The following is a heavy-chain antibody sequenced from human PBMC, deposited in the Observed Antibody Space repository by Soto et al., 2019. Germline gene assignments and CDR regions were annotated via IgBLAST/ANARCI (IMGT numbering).Heavy chain of an antibody. Sequence: PSETLSLTCTVSGGSISSGDYYWSWIRQPPGKGLEWIGYIYYSGSIYYNPSLKSRVTLFVDTSKNQFSLKLSSVTAADTAVYYCARIVESDYTIDFDLWGRGTLVTVSS. V-gene: IGHV4-30-4*01. CDR2: IYYSGSI. D-gene: IGHD3-3*01. CDR1: GGSISSGDYY. J-gene: IGHJ2*01. CDR3: ARIVESDYTIDFDL.